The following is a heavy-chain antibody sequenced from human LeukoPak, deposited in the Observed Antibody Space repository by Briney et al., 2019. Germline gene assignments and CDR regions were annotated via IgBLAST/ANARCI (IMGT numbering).Heavy chain of an antibody. CDR3: ARSRDYTHREAFFDC. CDR2: IYYSGST. D-gene: IGHD4-11*01. J-gene: IGHJ4*02. V-gene: IGHV4-39*07. Sequence: SETLSLTCTVSGGSISSSSYYWGWIRQLPGKGLEWIGSIYYSGSTYYNPSLKSRVTISVDTSKNQFSLKLNSVTDADTAVYYCARSRDYTHREAFFDCWGQGALVTVSS. CDR1: GGSISSSSYY.